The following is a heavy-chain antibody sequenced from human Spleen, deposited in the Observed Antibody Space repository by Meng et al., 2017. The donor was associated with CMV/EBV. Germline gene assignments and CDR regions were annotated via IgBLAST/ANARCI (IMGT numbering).Heavy chain of an antibody. V-gene: IGHV4-61*02. CDR1: GGSISSGSYY. D-gene: IGHD3-3*01. CDR3: ARVPITIFGVAAYFQH. Sequence: QVPLTESGPGLVKPAQTLSLPCTVSGGSISSGSYYWSWIRQPAGKGLQWIGRIYTSGSTNYNPSLKSRVTISVDTSKNQFSLKLSSVTAADTAVYYCARVPITIFGVAAYFQHWGQGTLVTVSS. J-gene: IGHJ1*01. CDR2: IYTSGST.